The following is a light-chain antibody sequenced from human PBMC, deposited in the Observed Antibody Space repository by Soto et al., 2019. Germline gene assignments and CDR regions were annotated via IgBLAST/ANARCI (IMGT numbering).Light chain of an antibody. V-gene: IGKV3-11*01. J-gene: IGKJ5*01. Sequence: EIVLTQSPPTLHSPQGERPTTPCRASQSVSSYLAWYQQKPGQAPRLLIYDASNRATGIPARFSGSGSGTDFTLTISSLEPEDFAVYYCQQRSNWPTFGQGTRLEIK. CDR2: DAS. CDR1: QSVSSY. CDR3: QQRSNWPT.